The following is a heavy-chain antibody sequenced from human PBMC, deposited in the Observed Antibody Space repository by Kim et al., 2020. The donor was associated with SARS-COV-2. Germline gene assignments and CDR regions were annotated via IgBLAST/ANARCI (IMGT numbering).Heavy chain of an antibody. CDR2: IYHSGST. D-gene: IGHD3-10*01. J-gene: IGHJ6*01. V-gene: IGHV4-38-2*02. CDR3: ARAGNTTVRGTIEGAMD. Sequence: SETLSLTCTVSGYSISSGYYWGWIRQPPGKGLDWIGSIYHSGSTYYNPSLKSRGTISVDTSKNQFSLKLSSVTAADTAVYYCARAGNTTVRGTIEGAMD. CDR1: GYSISSGYY.